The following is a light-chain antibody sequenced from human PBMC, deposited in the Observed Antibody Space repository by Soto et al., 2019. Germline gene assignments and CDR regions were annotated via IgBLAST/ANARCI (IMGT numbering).Light chain of an antibody. Sequence: QSVLIQPPSVSGSPGQSITISCTGTSSDVGGSNFVSWYQQHPGKPPKLIIYDVANRPSGVSNRFSGSKSGSTASLIISRLQTEDEADYYCVSYTSSTTYVFGTGTKVTVL. CDR1: SSDVGGSNF. V-gene: IGLV2-14*03. J-gene: IGLJ1*01. CDR2: DVA. CDR3: VSYTSSTTYV.